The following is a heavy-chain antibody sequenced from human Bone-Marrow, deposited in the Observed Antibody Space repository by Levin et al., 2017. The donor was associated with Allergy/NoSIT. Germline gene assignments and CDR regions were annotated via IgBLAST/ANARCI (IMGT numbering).Heavy chain of an antibody. V-gene: IGHV3-9*01. D-gene: IGHD6-19*01. J-gene: IGHJ6*02. CDR1: GFTFDDYA. CDR3: ARDVYLGQWPPQYTMDV. Sequence: RTGGSLRLSCVASGFTFDDYAMHWVRQPPGKGLEWVSIINWNSGTIAYADSVKGRFTVSRDNAKNSLYLQMNSLRAEDTALYYCARDVYLGQWPPQYTMDVWGQGTTVTVS. CDR2: INWNSGTI.